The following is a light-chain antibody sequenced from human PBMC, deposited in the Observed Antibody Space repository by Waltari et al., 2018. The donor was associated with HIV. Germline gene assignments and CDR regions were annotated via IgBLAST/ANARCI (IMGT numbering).Light chain of an antibody. Sequence: HSVLTQPPSVSGALGQRVTISCTGSSSNLGAGYDVHWYQQLPGTAPKLLIYKNNNRPSRVPDRFSGSKSGTSAALAITGLQAEDGADYHCQSYDSSLSGSRVFGGGTKLTVL. CDR2: KNN. J-gene: IGLJ3*02. CDR1: SSNLGAGYD. CDR3: QSYDSSLSGSRV. V-gene: IGLV1-40*01.